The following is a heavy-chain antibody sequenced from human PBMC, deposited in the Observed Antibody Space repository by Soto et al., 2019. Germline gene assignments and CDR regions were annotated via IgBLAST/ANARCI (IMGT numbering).Heavy chain of an antibody. Sequence: GGSLRLSCAASGFTFSSYGMHWVRQAPGKGLEWVAVIWYDGSNKYYADSVKGRFTISRDNSKNTLYLQMNSLRAEDTAVYYCARDLFRGNCSGGSCSSASFDYWGQGTLVTVSS. CDR3: ARDLFRGNCSGGSCSSASFDY. J-gene: IGHJ4*02. D-gene: IGHD2-15*01. CDR1: GFTFSSYG. CDR2: IWYDGSNK. V-gene: IGHV3-33*01.